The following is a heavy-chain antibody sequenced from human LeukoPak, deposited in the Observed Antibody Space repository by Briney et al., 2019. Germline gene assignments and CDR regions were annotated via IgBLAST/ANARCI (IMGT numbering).Heavy chain of an antibody. CDR3: ARRVDFWSGSYYYGMDV. J-gene: IGHJ6*02. CDR1: GYTFTSYG. V-gene: IGHV1-18*01. D-gene: IGHD3-3*01. CDR2: ISAYNGNT. Sequence: ASVKVSCKASGYTFTSYGISWVRQAPGQGLEWMGWISAYNGNTNYAQKLQGRVTMTTDTSTSTAYMELRSLRPDDTAVYYCARRVDFWSGSYYYGMDVWGQGTTVTVSS.